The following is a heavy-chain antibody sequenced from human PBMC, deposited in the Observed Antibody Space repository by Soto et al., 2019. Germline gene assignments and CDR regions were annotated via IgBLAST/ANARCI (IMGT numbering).Heavy chain of an antibody. Sequence: QLQLQESGPGLVKPSETLPLTCTVTGGSITGDSYYWGWIRQPPGKGLEWIGNVYYSGRTFYNPSLSSRVTMSVDASKNQFSLRLSSVTAADTAVYYCARRVLGLDFWGRGTLVTVSS. CDR1: GGSITGDSYY. J-gene: IGHJ4*02. CDR3: ARRVLGLDF. V-gene: IGHV4-39*01. CDR2: VYYSGRT. D-gene: IGHD3-3*02.